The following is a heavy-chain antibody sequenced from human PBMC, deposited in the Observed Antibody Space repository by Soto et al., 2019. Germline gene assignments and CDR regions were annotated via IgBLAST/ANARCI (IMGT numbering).Heavy chain of an antibody. CDR2: INPNSGGT. J-gene: IGHJ3*02. V-gene: IGHV1-2*04. CDR1: GYTFTGYY. D-gene: IGHD3-9*01. Sequence: ASVKVSCKASGYTFTGYYMHWVRQAPGQGLEWMGWINPNSGGTNYAQKFQGWVTMTRDTSISTAYMELSRLRSDDTAVYYCARVDILTGWYAFDIWGQGTMVTVSS. CDR3: ARVDILTGWYAFDI.